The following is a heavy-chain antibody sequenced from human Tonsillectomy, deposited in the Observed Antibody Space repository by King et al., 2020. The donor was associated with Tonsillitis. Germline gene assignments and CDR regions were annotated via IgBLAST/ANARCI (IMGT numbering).Heavy chain of an antibody. CDR3: AKERNRMAVAGTDFDY. CDR2: ISGSGGST. V-gene: IGHV3-23*04. J-gene: IGHJ4*02. CDR1: GFTFSSNA. Sequence: VQLVESGGGLVQPGGSLRLSCAASGFTFSSNAMSWVRQAPGKGLEWVSAISGSGGSTYYADSVKGRFTISRDKSKNTLYLQMNSLRAEDTAVYYCAKERNRMAVAGTDFDYWGQGTLVTVSS. D-gene: IGHD6-19*01.